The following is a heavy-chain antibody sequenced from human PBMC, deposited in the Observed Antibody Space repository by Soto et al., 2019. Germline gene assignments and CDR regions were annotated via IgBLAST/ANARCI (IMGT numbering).Heavy chain of an antibody. Sequence: QVQLQESGPGLVKPSQTLSLTCTVSGDSISSGAYYWSWIRQHPGKGLDWIGYISYSGRTYYNPSLKSRLTISLDTSENQFSLKLPSLTAADTAMYYCARARKYYDCEFDPWGQGTLVTVSS. CDR1: GDSISSGAYY. V-gene: IGHV4-31*03. CDR3: ARARKYYDCEFDP. CDR2: ISYSGRT. J-gene: IGHJ5*02. D-gene: IGHD3-22*01.